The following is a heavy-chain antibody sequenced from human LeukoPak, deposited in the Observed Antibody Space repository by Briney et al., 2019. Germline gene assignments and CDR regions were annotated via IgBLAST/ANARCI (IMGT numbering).Heavy chain of an antibody. V-gene: IGHV3-30*18. J-gene: IGHJ4*02. CDR2: ISYDGNNK. Sequence: PGRSLRLSCAASGFTFSTYAMHWVRQAPGKGLEWVAIISYDGNNKYYADSVKGRFTISRDNSKNTLYLQTNSLRDEDTAVYYCAKDIYSDYGAFDYWGQGTLVTVSS. D-gene: IGHD4-11*01. CDR3: AKDIYSDYGAFDY. CDR1: GFTFSTYA.